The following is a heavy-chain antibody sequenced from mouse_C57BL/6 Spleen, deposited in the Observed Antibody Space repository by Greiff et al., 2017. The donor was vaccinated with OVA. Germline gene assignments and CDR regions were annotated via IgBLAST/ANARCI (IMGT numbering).Heavy chain of an antibody. J-gene: IGHJ4*01. V-gene: IGHV1-69*01. CDR1: GYTFTSYW. Sequence: QVQLQQPGAELVMPGASVKLSCKASGYTFTSYWMHWVKQRPGQGLEWIGEIDPSDSYTNYNQKFKGKSTLTVDKSSSTAYMQLSSLTSEDSAVYYCARSAGGSSRYAMDYWGQGTSVTVSS. D-gene: IGHD1-1*01. CDR3: ARSAGGSSRYAMDY. CDR2: IDPSDSYT.